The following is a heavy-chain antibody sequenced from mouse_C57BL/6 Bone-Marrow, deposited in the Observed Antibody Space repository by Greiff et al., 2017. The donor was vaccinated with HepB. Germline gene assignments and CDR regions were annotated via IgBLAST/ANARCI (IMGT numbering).Heavy chain of an antibody. D-gene: IGHD2-1*01. CDR2: ISYDGSN. Sequence: EVKLEESGPGLVKPSQSLSLTCSVTGYSITSGYYWNWIRQFPGNKLEWMGYISYDGSNNYNPSLKNRISITRDTSNNQFFLKLNSVTTEDTATYYCARGYGKGAIDYWGQGTSVTVSS. CDR3: ARGYGKGAIDY. V-gene: IGHV3-6*01. J-gene: IGHJ4*01. CDR1: GYSITSGYY.